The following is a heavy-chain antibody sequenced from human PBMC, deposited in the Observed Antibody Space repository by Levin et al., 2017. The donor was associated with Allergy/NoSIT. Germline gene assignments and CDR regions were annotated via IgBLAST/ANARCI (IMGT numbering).Heavy chain of an antibody. CDR2: IWYDGSNK. CDR1: GFTFSSYG. D-gene: IGHD6-13*01. V-gene: IGHV3-33*01. J-gene: IGHJ5*02. CDR3: ARAGGQQLTLKDNWFDP. Sequence: AGGSLRLSCAASGFTFSSYGMHWVRQAPGKGLEWVAVIWYDGSNKYYADSVKGRFTISRDNSKNTLYLQMNSLRAEDTAVYYCARAGGQQLTLKDNWFDPWGQGTLVTVSS.